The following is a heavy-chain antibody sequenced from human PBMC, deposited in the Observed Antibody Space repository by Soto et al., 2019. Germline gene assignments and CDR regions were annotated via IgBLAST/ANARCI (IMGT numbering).Heavy chain of an antibody. CDR3: ARAGVENTMIVVSNAFDI. J-gene: IGHJ3*02. D-gene: IGHD3-22*01. CDR1: GGSIISGDYY. CDR2: IYYSGST. Sequence: PSEPLSLTCTVSGGSIISGDYYWIWILQPPGRGLEWIGYIYYSGSTYYNPSLKSRVTISVDTSKNQFSLKLSSVTAADTAVYYCARAGVENTMIVVSNAFDIWGQGTMVTVSS. V-gene: IGHV4-30-4*01.